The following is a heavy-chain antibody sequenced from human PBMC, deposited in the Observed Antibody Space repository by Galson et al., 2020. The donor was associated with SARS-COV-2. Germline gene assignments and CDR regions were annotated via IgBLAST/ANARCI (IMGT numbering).Heavy chain of an antibody. J-gene: IGHJ6*02. V-gene: IGHV3-21*01. Sequence: GGSLRLSCAGSGLTLSTYSMNWVRQAPGKGLEWVSSISAGSSYIYYADSVKGRFTISRDNAKNSLYLQMNSLRADDTAVYYCARVGGMATTPANYFYYGLDVWGQGTTVTVSS. CDR2: ISAGSSYI. D-gene: IGHD2-15*01. CDR1: GLTLSTYS. CDR3: ARVGGMATTPANYFYYGLDV.